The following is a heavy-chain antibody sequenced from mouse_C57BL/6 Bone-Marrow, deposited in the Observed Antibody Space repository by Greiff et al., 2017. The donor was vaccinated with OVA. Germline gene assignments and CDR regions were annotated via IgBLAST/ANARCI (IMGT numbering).Heavy chain of an antibody. J-gene: IGHJ1*03. V-gene: IGHV5-4*01. CDR3: ARSSYYYGSSYWWYFDV. Sequence: EVHLVASGGGLVKPGGSLKLSCAASGFTFSSYAMSWVRQTPEKRLEWVATISDGGSYTYYPDNVKGRFTISRDNAKNNLYLQMSHLKSEDTAMYYCARSSYYYGSSYWWYFDVWGTGTTVTVSS. D-gene: IGHD1-1*01. CDR1: GFTFSSYA. CDR2: ISDGGSYT.